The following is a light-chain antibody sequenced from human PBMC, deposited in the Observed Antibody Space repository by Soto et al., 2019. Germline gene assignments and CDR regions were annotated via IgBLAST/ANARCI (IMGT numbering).Light chain of an antibody. CDR2: ASS. J-gene: IGKJ4*01. V-gene: IGKV1-9*01. CDR1: QGISSY. CDR3: QQINSYLA. Sequence: IQLTQSPSSLSASVGDRVTITCRASQGISSYLAWYQQKPGKAPKLLFYASSTVQSGVPSRFIGSGSGTDFTLTISSMQPEYIATYYCQQINSYLAFGGGTKVEIK.